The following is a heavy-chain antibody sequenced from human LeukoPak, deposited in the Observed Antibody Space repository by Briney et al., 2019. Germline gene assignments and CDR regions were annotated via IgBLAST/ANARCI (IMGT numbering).Heavy chain of an antibody. V-gene: IGHV4-4*02. CDR1: GGSISSSNW. J-gene: IGHJ2*01. CDR3: ARDRGYSYGYSYFDL. CDR2: IYHSGST. D-gene: IGHD5-18*01. Sequence: SGTLSLTCAVSGGSISSSNWWSWVRQPPGKGLEWIGEIYHSGSTNYNPSLKSRVTISVDKSKNQFSLKLSSVTAADTAVYYCARDRGYSYGYSYFDLWGRGTLITVSS.